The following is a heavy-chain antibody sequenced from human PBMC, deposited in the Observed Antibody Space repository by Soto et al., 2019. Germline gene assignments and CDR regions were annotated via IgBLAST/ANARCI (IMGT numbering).Heavy chain of an antibody. Sequence: EVQLLESGGGLVQPGGSLRLSCAASGFRFSSYAMSWVRQAPGKGLEWVSAISGSSGSTYYADSVKGRFTISRDNSKNTLYLQMNSLRAEDTAVYYCANRDTSMVTRYYYGMDVWGQGTTVTVS. CDR1: GFRFSSYA. V-gene: IGHV3-23*01. J-gene: IGHJ6*02. CDR2: ISGSSGST. CDR3: ANRDTSMVTRYYYGMDV. D-gene: IGHD5-18*01.